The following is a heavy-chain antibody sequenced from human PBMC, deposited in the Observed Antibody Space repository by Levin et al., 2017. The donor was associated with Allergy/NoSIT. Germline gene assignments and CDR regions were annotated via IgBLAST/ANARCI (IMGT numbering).Heavy chain of an antibody. J-gene: IGHJ3*02. V-gene: IGHV4-4*07. CDR3: AETALPATIGAFGI. Sequence: SETLSLTCTVSGGSITSYYWSWIRQPAGKGLEWIGRIHTSGSTNYNPSLKSRVTMSVDTSKNQFSLKLTSVTAADTAVYYCAETALPATIGAFGIWGQGTMDTVSS. D-gene: IGHD2-2*01. CDR1: GGSITSYY. CDR2: IHTSGST.